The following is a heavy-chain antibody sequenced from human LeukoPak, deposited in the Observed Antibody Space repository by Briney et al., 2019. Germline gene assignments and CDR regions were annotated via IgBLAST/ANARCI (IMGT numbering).Heavy chain of an antibody. J-gene: IGHJ4*02. V-gene: IGHV3-15*01. Sequence: GGSLRLSCAASGFTFSNAWMSWVRQAPGKGLEWVGRIKSKTDGGTTDYAAPVKGRFTISRDDSKNTLYLQMNSLKTDDTAVYYCTSALSWPEDFDYWGQGTLVTVSS. CDR3: TSALSWPEDFDY. D-gene: IGHD6-13*01. CDR2: IKSKTDGGTT. CDR1: GFTFSNAW.